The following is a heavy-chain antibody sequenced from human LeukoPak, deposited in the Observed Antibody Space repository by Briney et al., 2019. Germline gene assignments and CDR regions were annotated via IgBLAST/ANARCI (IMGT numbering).Heavy chain of an antibody. CDR3: AREYCSSTSCYAGYYYYGMDV. Sequence: ASVKVSCKASGYTFTGYYMHWVRQAPGQGLEWMGWISPNSGGTNYAQKFQGRVTMTRDTSISTAYMELSRLRSDDTAVYYCAREYCSSTSCYAGYYYYGMDVWGQGTTVTVSS. CDR1: GYTFTGYY. V-gene: IGHV1-2*02. J-gene: IGHJ6*02. D-gene: IGHD2-2*01. CDR2: ISPNSGGT.